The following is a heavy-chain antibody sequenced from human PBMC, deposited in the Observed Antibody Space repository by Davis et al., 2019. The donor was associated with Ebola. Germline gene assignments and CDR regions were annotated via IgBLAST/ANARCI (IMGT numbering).Heavy chain of an antibody. CDR2: TSGSGDST. CDR3: ARGGGSSWFAY. J-gene: IGHJ5*01. Sequence: GESLKISCAASGFTFSNAWMSWVRQAPGKGLEWVSATSGSGDSTHHADSVRGRFAISRDNSKNTLYLQMNSLRADDTALYYCARGGGSSWFAYWGQGTLVTVSS. D-gene: IGHD6-13*01. CDR1: GFTFSNAW. V-gene: IGHV3-23*01.